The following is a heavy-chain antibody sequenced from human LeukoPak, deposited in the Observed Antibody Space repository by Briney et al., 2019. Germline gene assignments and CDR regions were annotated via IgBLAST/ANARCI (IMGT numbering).Heavy chain of an antibody. J-gene: IGHJ4*02. CDR1: GFTFTRYT. CDR3: VRDNYGGILDF. CDR2: VLYDGSNK. Sequence: PGGSLRLSCAASGFTFTRYTMNWVRQAPGKGLEWVAVVLYDGSNKYYADSVKGRFTLSRDNSKNTLYLQMNSLRADDTAVYYCVRDNYGGILDFWGQGTLVTVSS. V-gene: IGHV3-30*04. D-gene: IGHD2-21*01.